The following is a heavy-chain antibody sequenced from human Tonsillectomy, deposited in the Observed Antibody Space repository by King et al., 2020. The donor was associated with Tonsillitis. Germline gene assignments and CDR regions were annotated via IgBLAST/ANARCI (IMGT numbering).Heavy chain of an antibody. CDR2: INQDGSKT. CDR3: ARDPHCGSDCYTLDF. V-gene: IGHV3-7*03. CDR1: GFSFNSDW. D-gene: IGHD2-21*02. Sequence: VQLVESGGGLVQPGGSLILSCAASGFSFNSDWMSWVRQAPGKGLEWVDDINQDGSKTYYVASVRGRFTSSRDNAKNSVYLQMNSLRADDPAVYDCARDPHCGSDCYTLDFWGQGTLVTVSS. J-gene: IGHJ4*02.